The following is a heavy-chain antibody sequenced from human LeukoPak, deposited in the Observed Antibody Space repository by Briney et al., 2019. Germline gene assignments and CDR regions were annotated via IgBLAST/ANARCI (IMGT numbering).Heavy chain of an antibody. CDR2: IYGRAST. Sequence: SETLSLTCAVSGYSLGKNYYWGWIRQSPEKGLEWIGRIYGRASTSYNPSLMNRVTISVDTSKNHFSLQLTSLTAADTAVYYCARYDSRGSASTKFDYWGPGIQVTVSS. V-gene: IGHV4-38-2*01. CDR3: ARYDSRGSASTKFDY. J-gene: IGHJ4*02. CDR1: GYSLGKNYY. D-gene: IGHD3-3*01.